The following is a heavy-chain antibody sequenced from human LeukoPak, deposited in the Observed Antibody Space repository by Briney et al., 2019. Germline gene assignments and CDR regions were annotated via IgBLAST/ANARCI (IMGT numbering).Heavy chain of an antibody. D-gene: IGHD3-22*01. V-gene: IGHV4-59*01. Sequence: ESGPGLVKPSETLSLTCTVSGGSISSYYWSWIRQPPGKGLEWIGNIYDSGSTNYNPSLKSRVTISVDTSKNQCSLKLSSVSAADTAVYYCTRQSISGSSLRYFDYWGQGTLVNVSS. CDR2: IYDSGST. CDR3: TRQSISGSSLRYFDY. J-gene: IGHJ4*02. CDR1: GGSISSYY.